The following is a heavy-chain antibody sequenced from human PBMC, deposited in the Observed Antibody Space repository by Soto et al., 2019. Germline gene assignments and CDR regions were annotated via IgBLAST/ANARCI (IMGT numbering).Heavy chain of an antibody. Sequence: SETLSLTCTVSGGSISSYYWSWIRQPPGKGLEWIGYIYYSGSTNYNPSLKSRVTISVDTSKNQFSLKLSSVTAADTAVYYCARLLELEGEYYFDYWGQGTLVTV. CDR1: GGSISSYY. D-gene: IGHD3-10*01. V-gene: IGHV4-59*08. CDR2: IYYSGST. J-gene: IGHJ4*02. CDR3: ARLLELEGEYYFDY.